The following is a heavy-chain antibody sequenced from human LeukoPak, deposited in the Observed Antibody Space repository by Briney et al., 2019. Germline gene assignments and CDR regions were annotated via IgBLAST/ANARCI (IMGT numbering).Heavy chain of an antibody. CDR1: GFTVSGNY. D-gene: IGHD4-23*01. CDR2: IYSGGTT. J-gene: IGHJ4*02. V-gene: IGHV3-53*01. CDR3: ARRAGGYSHPYDY. Sequence: AGGSLRLSCAVSGFTVSGNYMSWVRQAPGKGLEWVSLIYSGGTTYYADSVKGRFTISRDNSKNTLYFQMNSLRAEDPAVYYCARRAGGYSHPYDYWGQGILVTVSS.